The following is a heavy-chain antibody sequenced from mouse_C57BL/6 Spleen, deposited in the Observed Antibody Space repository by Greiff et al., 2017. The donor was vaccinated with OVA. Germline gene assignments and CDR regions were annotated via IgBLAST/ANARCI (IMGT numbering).Heavy chain of an antibody. D-gene: IGHD1-1*01. CDR3: VRDRGGSSYYAMDY. Sequence: EVMLVESGGGLVQPKGSLKLSCAASGFTFNTYAMHWVRQAPGKGLEWVARIRSKSSNYATYYADSVKDRFTISRDDSQSMLYLQMNNLKTEDTAMYYCVRDRGGSSYYAMDYWGQGTSVTVSS. CDR2: IRSKSSNYAT. J-gene: IGHJ4*01. CDR1: GFTFNTYA. V-gene: IGHV10-3*01.